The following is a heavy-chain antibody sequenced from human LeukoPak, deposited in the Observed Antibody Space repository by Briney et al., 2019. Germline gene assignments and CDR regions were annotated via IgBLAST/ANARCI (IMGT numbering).Heavy chain of an antibody. D-gene: IGHD3-22*01. Sequence: SVKVSFKASGGPFSSYAISWVRPAPGQGLEWMGGIIPILGTANYAQKFQGRVTITADKSTSTAYMELSSLRSEDTAAYYCARDRYYYDSSGYYLNYYYYYYMDVWGKGTTVTVSS. CDR3: ARDRYYYDSSGYYLNYYYYYYMDV. V-gene: IGHV1-69*10. J-gene: IGHJ6*03. CDR2: IIPILGTA. CDR1: GGPFSSYA.